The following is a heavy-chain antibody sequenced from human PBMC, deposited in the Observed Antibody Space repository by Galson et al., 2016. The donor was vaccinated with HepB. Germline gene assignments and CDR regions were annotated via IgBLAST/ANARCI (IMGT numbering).Heavy chain of an antibody. V-gene: IGHV3-64*02. D-gene: IGHD2-15*01. J-gene: IGHJ4*02. CDR1: GFSFSAYA. Sequence: SLRLSCAASGFSFSAYAMPWVRLAPGKGLEFVSGINRDGTSTYYADSVKGRFKISRENSKNTLFLQLDSLRPEDMGVYYCARVAGSVSGGICYQLGDFDHWGQGALVTVSS. CDR3: ARVAGSVSGGICYQLGDFDH. CDR2: INRDGTST.